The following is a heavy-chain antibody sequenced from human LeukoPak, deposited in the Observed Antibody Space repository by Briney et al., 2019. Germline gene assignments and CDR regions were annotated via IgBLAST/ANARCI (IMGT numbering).Heavy chain of an antibody. CDR1: GFTFSSYA. Sequence: GGSLRLSCAASGFTFSSYAMSWVRQAPGKGLEWVSAISGSGGSTYYADSVKGRFTISRDNSKNTLYLQMNSLRAEDTAVYYCVKEPQRRGAIFGVVKRPYYFDYWGQGTLVTVSS. CDR2: ISGSGGST. J-gene: IGHJ4*02. D-gene: IGHD3-3*01. CDR3: VKEPQRRGAIFGVVKRPYYFDY. V-gene: IGHV3-23*01.